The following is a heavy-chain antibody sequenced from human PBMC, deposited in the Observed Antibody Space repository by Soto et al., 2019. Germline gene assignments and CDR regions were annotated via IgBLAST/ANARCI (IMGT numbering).Heavy chain of an antibody. CDR3: ASVVSDYVWGSYRYSYFDY. J-gene: IGHJ4*02. Sequence: PSETLSLTCTVSGGSISSYYWSWIRQPPGKGLEWIGYIYYSGSTNYNPSLKSRVTISVDTSKNQFSLKLSSVTAADTAVYYCASVVSDYVWGSYRYSYFDYWGQGTLVTVSS. CDR1: GGSISSYY. V-gene: IGHV4-59*01. D-gene: IGHD3-16*02. CDR2: IYYSGST.